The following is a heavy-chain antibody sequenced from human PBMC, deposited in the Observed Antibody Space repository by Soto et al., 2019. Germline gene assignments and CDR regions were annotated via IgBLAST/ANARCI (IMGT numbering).Heavy chain of an antibody. CDR1: GDTFSFYT. J-gene: IGHJ4*02. D-gene: IGHD3-10*01. Sequence: QVQLVQSGAEVKKPGSSVKVSCKASGDTFSFYTINWVRQAPGLGLEWVGRINPILSMSNYAQKFQGRVTMTADKSTSTAYMELTSLRSEDTAMYYCATSYGSGYRAVDYWGQGALVTVSS. CDR3: ATSYGSGYRAVDY. V-gene: IGHV1-69*02. CDR2: INPILSMS.